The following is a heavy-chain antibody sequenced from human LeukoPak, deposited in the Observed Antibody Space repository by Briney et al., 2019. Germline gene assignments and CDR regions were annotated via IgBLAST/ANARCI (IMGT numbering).Heavy chain of an antibody. D-gene: IGHD6-25*01. J-gene: IGHJ3*02. CDR3: ARETAPRAFDI. CDR2: ISYDGSNK. Sequence: PGRSLRLSCAASGFTFSSYAMHWVRQAPGKGLEWVAVISYDGSNKYYADSVKGRYTISRDNSKNTLYLQMNSLRAEDTAVYYCARETAPRAFDIWGQGTMVTVSS. V-gene: IGHV3-30-3*01. CDR1: GFTFSSYA.